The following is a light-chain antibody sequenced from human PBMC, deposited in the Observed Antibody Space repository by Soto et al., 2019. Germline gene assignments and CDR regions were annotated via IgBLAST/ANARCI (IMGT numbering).Light chain of an antibody. CDR3: QSYHSSLRGV. V-gene: IGLV1-40*01. J-gene: IGLJ1*01. CDR2: ANN. Sequence: QSVLTQPPSVSGAPGQRVTISCTGSNSDIGAGYDVHWYQQLPGTAPKLVIYANNNRPSGVPDRFSASKSGTSASLAITGLQADDEADYYCQSYHSSLRGVFGTGTKVTVL. CDR1: NSDIGAGYD.